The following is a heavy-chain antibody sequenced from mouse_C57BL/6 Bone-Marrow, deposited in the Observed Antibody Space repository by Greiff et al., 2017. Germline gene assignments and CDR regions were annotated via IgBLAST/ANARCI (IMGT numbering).Heavy chain of an antibody. V-gene: IGHV5-9-1*02. CDR2: ISSGGDYI. CDR1: GFTFSSYA. Sequence: EVQGVESGEGLVKPGGSLKLSCAASGFTFSSYAMSWVRQTPEKRLEWVASISSGGDYICYADTVKGRFTISRDNARNTLYLQMSSLKSEDTAMYYCTRVLLGLDYWGQGTTLTVSS. CDR3: TRVLLGLDY. J-gene: IGHJ2*01. D-gene: IGHD4-1*01.